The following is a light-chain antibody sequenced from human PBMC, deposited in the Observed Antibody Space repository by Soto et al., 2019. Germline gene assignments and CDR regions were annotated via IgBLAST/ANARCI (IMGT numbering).Light chain of an antibody. J-gene: IGKJ4*01. CDR1: QVIRSD. CDR2: ATS. CDR3: LQDDSMPLT. V-gene: IGKV1-6*01. Sequence: AIQMTQSPSSLSASIGDRVTITCRASQVIRSDLSWYQQKPGKAPKLLMYATSRLQSGVPSRFSGSGSGTDFTLTISSLQPEDFATYYCLQDDSMPLTFGGGTKVDI.